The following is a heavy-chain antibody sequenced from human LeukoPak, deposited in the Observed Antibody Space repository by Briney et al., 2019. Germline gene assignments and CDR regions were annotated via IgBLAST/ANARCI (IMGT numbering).Heavy chain of an antibody. D-gene: IGHD2-2*01. V-gene: IGHV5-51*01. CDR3: ARVGVPAALWFDP. CDR2: IYPGDSDT. Sequence: GESLKISCKGSGYSFTSYWIGWVRQMPGKGLEWMGIIYPGDSDTRYSPSFQGQVTISADKSTSTAYLQWSSLKASDTAMYYCARVGVPAALWFDPWGQGTLVTVSS. J-gene: IGHJ5*02. CDR1: GYSFTSYW.